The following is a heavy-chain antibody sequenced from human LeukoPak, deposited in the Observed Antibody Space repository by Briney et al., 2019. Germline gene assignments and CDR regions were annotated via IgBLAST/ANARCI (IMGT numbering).Heavy chain of an antibody. CDR1: RYTFTSYY. Sequence: ASVKASCTASRYTFTSYYMHCVRQAPGQGLECMGIINTSGSSTSYAQKFQGRVTMTRDTSTSTVCMELSSLRSDDTAVYYWARDYYDSSGYSPPYYGMDVWGQGTTVTVSS. D-gene: IGHD3-22*01. V-gene: IGHV1-46*01. CDR2: INTSGSST. CDR3: ARDYYDSSGYSPPYYGMDV. J-gene: IGHJ6*02.